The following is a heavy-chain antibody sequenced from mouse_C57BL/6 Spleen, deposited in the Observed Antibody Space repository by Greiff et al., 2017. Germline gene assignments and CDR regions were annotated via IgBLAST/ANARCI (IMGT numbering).Heavy chain of an antibody. D-gene: IGHD1-1*01. J-gene: IGHJ2*01. CDR2: IDPEDGET. Sequence: EVQLQQSGAELVKPGASVKLSCTASGFNIKDYYMHWVKQRTEQGLEWIGRIDPEDGETKYVPKFQGKATITADTSSNTAYLQLSSLTSEDTAVYYCAFYYGSSYSFDYWGQGTTLTVSS. V-gene: IGHV14-2*01. CDR1: GFNIKDYY. CDR3: AFYYGSSYSFDY.